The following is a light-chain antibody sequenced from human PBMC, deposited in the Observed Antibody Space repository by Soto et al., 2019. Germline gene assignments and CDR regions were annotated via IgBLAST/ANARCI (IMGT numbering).Light chain of an antibody. CDR2: GSS. V-gene: IGKV3-20*01. CDR1: QSVSNNY. J-gene: IGKJ2*01. CDR3: QQYGSSPPYT. Sequence: EVVLTQSPGTLSLSPGERATLSCRASQSVSNNYFVWYQQKPGQAPRLLIFGSSDRATGTPDRFSGSGSGTDFTLTISRLEPEDFAVYYCQQYGSSPPYTFGQGTKLEIK.